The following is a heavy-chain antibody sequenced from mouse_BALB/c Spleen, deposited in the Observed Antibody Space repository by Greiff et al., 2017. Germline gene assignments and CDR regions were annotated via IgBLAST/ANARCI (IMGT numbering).Heavy chain of an antibody. Sequence: DVKLVESGGGLVQPGGSRKLSCAASGFTFSSFGMHWVRQAPEKGLEWVAYISSGSSTIYYADTVKGRFTISRDNPKNTLFLQMTSLRSEDTAMYYCARGDGPLDYWGQGTTLTVSS. CDR3: ARGDGPLDY. D-gene: IGHD2-3*01. CDR1: GFTFSSFG. J-gene: IGHJ2*01. V-gene: IGHV5-17*02. CDR2: ISSGSSTI.